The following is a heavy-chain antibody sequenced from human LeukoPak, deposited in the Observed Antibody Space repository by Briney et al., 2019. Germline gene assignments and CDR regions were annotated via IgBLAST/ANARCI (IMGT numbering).Heavy chain of an antibody. CDR2: INHRGSST. CDR3: AKNKDYCSSSTCYYQNGMDV. V-gene: IGHV3-23*01. D-gene: IGHD2-2*01. J-gene: IGHJ6*02. CDR1: GFTFSSYA. Sequence: GGSLRLSCAASGFTFSSYAMSWVRQAPGKGLEWIAAINHRGSSTYYTDSVKGRFTISRDNSKNTLYLQMNSLRAEDTAVYHCAKNKDYCSSSTCYYQNGMDVWGQGTTVAVSS.